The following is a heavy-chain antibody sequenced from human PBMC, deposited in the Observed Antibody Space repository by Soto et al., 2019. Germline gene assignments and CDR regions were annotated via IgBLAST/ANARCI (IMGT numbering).Heavy chain of an antibody. D-gene: IGHD3-10*01. J-gene: IGHJ3*02. V-gene: IGHV3-21*01. Sequence: GGSLRLSCAASGFTFSSYSMNWVRQAPGKGLEWVSSISSSSSYIYYADSVKGRFTISRDNAKNSLYLQMNSLRAEDTAVYYCARVEEYYYGSGKLERHDAFDIWGQGTMVTVSS. CDR3: ARVEEYYYGSGKLERHDAFDI. CDR1: GFTFSSYS. CDR2: ISSSSSYI.